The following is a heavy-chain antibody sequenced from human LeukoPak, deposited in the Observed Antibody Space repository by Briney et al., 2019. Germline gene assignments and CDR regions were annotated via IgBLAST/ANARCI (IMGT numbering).Heavy chain of an antibody. Sequence: KASETLSFTCTVSGGSISSYFWTWIRQPPGKGLEWIGYIYYSGSTSYNPSLKSRVTMSVDTSKNQFSLNLNSVTAADTAVYYCARGYLDWFDPWGQGTLVTVSS. D-gene: IGHD1-26*01. CDR2: IYYSGST. J-gene: IGHJ5*02. CDR1: GGSISSYF. CDR3: ARGYLDWFDP. V-gene: IGHV4-59*01.